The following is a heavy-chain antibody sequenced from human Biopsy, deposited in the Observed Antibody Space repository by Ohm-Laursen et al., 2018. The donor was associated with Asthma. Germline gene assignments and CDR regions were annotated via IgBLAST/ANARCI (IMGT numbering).Heavy chain of an antibody. Sequence: RSLRLSCAASGFSFSRYGMHWVRQAPGKGLEWVAVISYDGSNKYYADSVKGRFTISRDNSKNTLDLQMNSLREEDTAVYYCVRDGTDDAFDIWGQGTVVSVSS. V-gene: IGHV3-30*03. CDR1: GFSFSRYG. J-gene: IGHJ3*02. D-gene: IGHD1-1*01. CDR2: ISYDGSNK. CDR3: VRDGTDDAFDI.